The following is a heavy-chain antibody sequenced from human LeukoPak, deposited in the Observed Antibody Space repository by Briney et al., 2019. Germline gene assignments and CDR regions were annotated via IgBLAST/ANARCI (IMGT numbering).Heavy chain of an antibody. CDR2: IRSKANSYAT. Sequence: QAGGSLKLSCAASGFTFSGSAMHWVRQASGKGLEWVGRIRSKANSYATAYAASVKGRFTTSRDDSKNTAYLQMNSLKTEDTAVYYCTRGSGTINWFDPWGQGTLVTVSS. CDR3: TRGSGTINWFDP. D-gene: IGHD2-15*01. J-gene: IGHJ5*02. CDR1: GFTFSGSA. V-gene: IGHV3-73*01.